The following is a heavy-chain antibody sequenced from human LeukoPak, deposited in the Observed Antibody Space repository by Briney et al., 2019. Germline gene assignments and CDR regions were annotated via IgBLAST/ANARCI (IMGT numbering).Heavy chain of an antibody. J-gene: IGHJ2*01. CDR2: IYYSGST. CDR3: ARSGLRCPSCWYFDL. Sequence: SETLSLTCTVSGGSISSYYWSWIRQPPGKGLEWIGYIYYSGSTNYNPSLKSRVTISVDTSKNQFSLKLSSVTAADTAVYYCARSGLRCPSCWYFDLWGRGTLVTVSS. D-gene: IGHD4-17*01. CDR1: GGSISSYY. V-gene: IGHV4-59*12.